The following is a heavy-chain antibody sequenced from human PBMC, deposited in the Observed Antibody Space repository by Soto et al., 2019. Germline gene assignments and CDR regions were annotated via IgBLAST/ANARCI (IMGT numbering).Heavy chain of an antibody. Sequence: QVQLVESGGGVVQPGRSLRLSCAASGFTFSSYGMHWVRQAPGKGLEWVAVIWYDGSNKYYADSVKGRFTISRDNSKNTLDLQMNSLRAEDTAVYYCARDGVRTNPKDGMDVWGQGTTVTVSS. CDR3: ARDGVRTNPKDGMDV. D-gene: IGHD2-8*01. V-gene: IGHV3-33*01. CDR1: GFTFSSYG. CDR2: IWYDGSNK. J-gene: IGHJ6*02.